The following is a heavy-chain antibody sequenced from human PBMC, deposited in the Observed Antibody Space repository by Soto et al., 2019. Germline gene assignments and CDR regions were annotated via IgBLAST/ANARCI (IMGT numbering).Heavy chain of an antibody. V-gene: IGHV3-33*01. CDR1: RCIFRMFA. D-gene: IGHD4-17*01. CDR3: AREHDYDDTGLGN. CDR2: ILYDGSKA. Sequence: SCSASRCIFRMFAIHWFRKAPGKGLEWVAVILYDGSKAYYADSVKGRFIISRDNSKNTLYLQINSLRAEDTAVFYCAREHDYDDTGLGNWGQGTLGTVSS. J-gene: IGHJ4*02.